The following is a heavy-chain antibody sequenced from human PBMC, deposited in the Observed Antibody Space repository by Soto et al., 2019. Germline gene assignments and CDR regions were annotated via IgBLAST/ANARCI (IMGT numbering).Heavy chain of an antibody. CDR1: GYTFTSYA. CDR2: INAGNGNI. D-gene: IGHD6-19*01. V-gene: IGHV1-3*01. Sequence: ASVKVSCKASGYTFTSYAMHWVRQAPGQRLEWMGWINAGNGNIKYSQKFQGRVTITRDTSASTAYMELSSLRSEDTAVYYCAREARWLVPYFDYWGQGTLVTVSS. CDR3: AREARWLVPYFDY. J-gene: IGHJ4*02.